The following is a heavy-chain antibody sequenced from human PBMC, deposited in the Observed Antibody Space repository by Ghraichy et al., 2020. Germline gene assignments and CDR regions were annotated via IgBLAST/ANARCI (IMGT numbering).Heavy chain of an antibody. D-gene: IGHD6-13*01. CDR3: AREGSSSWYFYYYYGMDV. Sequence: GGSLRLSCAASGFTFSSYWMHWVRQAPGKGLVWVSRINSDGSSTSYADSVKGRFTISRDNAKNTLYLQMNSLRAEDTAVYYCAREGSSSWYFYYYYGMDVWGQGTTVTVSS. CDR1: GFTFSSYW. J-gene: IGHJ6*02. V-gene: IGHV3-74*01. CDR2: INSDGSST.